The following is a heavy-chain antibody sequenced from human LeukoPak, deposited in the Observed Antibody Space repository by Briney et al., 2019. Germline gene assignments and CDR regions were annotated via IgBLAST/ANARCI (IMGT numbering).Heavy chain of an antibody. CDR3: ARGPGRSSSSLSVTYYYYYMDV. D-gene: IGHD6-6*01. Sequence: GGSLRLSCAASGFTFSSYSMNWVRQAPRKGLEWVSSISSSSSYIYYAASVKGRFTISRDNAKNSLYLQMNSLRAEDTAVYYCARGPGRSSSSLSVTYYYYYMDVWGKGTTVTVSS. J-gene: IGHJ6*03. V-gene: IGHV3-21*01. CDR1: GFTFSSYS. CDR2: ISSSSSYI.